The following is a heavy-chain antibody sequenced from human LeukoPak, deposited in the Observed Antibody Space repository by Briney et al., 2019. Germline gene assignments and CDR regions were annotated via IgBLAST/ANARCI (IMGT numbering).Heavy chain of an antibody. CDR3: ARGRLGGSGSYYNVLDY. V-gene: IGHV4-59*01. CDR2: ISYSGST. D-gene: IGHD3-10*01. J-gene: IGHJ4*02. CDR1: GGSISSYY. Sequence: SETLSLTCTVSGGSISSYYWSWIRQPPGKGLEWIGYISYSGSTNYNPSLKSRVTISVDTSRNQFSLKLSSVTAADTAVHYCARGRLGGSGSYYNVLDYWGQGTLVTVSS.